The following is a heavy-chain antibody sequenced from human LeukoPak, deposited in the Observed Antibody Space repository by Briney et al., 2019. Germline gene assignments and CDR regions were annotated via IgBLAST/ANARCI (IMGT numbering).Heavy chain of an antibody. V-gene: IGHV4-59*01. CDR3: ARRRDYYDSRGYYAFDI. J-gene: IGHJ3*02. CDR1: GGSISSDY. Sequence: PSETLSLTSNVSGGSISSDYWTWIRQPPGKGLEWIGNIYYSGSTNYNHSLKSRVTISVDTSKNQFSLKLNSVTAADTAVYYCARRRDYYDSRGYYAFDIWGHGTMVTVSS. CDR2: IYYSGST. D-gene: IGHD3-22*01.